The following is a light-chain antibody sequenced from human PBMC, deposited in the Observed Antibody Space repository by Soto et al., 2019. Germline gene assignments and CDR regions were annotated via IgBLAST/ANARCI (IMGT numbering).Light chain of an antibody. V-gene: IGKV4-1*01. Sequence: DTVMTQSPDSLAVSLGERATINCKSSQSVFHSANNMNYLAWYQQKPGQYPKLLISWASIRDSGVPDRFSGSGSGTDFTLAINSLQAEDAAVYYCQQFYNTPPYTFGQGTRLEIK. CDR1: QSVFHSANNMNY. J-gene: IGKJ2*01. CDR3: QQFYNTPPYT. CDR2: WAS.